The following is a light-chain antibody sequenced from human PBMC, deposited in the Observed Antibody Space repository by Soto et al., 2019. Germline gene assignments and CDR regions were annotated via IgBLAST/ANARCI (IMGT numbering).Light chain of an antibody. V-gene: IGKV3-11*01. J-gene: IGKJ2*01. CDR3: QQYNNWPHT. Sequence: EIVLTQSPATLSLSPGERATLSCRASQSVSSYLAWYQQKPGQAPRLLIYDASNRATGIPARFSGSGSGTEFTLTINSLQPEDFAVYYCQQYNNWPHTFGQGTKVDIK. CDR2: DAS. CDR1: QSVSSY.